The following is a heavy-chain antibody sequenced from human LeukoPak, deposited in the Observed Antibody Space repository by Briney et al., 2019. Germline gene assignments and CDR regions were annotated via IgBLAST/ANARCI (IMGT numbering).Heavy chain of an antibody. CDR2: ISGSGGST. J-gene: IGHJ4*02. D-gene: IGHD3-3*01. CDR3: AKELLRITIFGVANSPFDY. V-gene: IGHV3-23*01. Sequence: PGGSLRLSCAASGFTFSSYAMSWVRQAPGKGLEWVSAISGSGGSTYYADSVKGRFTISRDNSKNTLYLQMNSLRAEDTAVYYCAKELLRITIFGVANSPFDYWGQGTLVTVSS. CDR1: GFTFSSYA.